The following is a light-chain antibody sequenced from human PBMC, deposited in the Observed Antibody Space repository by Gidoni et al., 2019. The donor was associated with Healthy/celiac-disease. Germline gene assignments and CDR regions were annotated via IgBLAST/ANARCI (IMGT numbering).Light chain of an antibody. CDR2: EGS. V-gene: IGLV2-23*01. CDR1: SSDVGSYNL. Sequence: QSALTQPASVSGSPGQSITISCTGTSSDVGSYNLVSWYQLHPGKAPKLMIYEGSKRPSGVSNRFSGSKSGNTASLTISGLQAEDEADYYCCSYAGSSTLEVFGGGTKLTVL. CDR3: CSYAGSSTLEV. J-gene: IGLJ3*02.